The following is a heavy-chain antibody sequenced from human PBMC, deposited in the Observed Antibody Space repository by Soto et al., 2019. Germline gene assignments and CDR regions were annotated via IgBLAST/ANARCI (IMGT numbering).Heavy chain of an antibody. CDR2: IYSDGST. Sequence: GGSLRLSCAASGFTVSSNYMNWVRQAPGKGLEWVSVIYSDGSTYYAGSVKGRFTISRDNSKNTLSLQMNSLRAEDTAVYYCARGSSSWYVWFDPWGQGTLVTVSS. J-gene: IGHJ5*02. CDR1: GFTVSSNY. CDR3: ARGSSSWYVWFDP. V-gene: IGHV3-66*01. D-gene: IGHD6-13*01.